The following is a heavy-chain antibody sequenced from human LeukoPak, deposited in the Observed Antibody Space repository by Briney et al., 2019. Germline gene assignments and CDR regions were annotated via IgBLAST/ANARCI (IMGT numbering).Heavy chain of an antibody. CDR1: GYTFTSYD. V-gene: IGHV1-8*01. CDR3: ARDLYYGSADNYYYYGMDV. Sequence: ASVKVSCKASGYTFTSYDINWVRQATGQGLEWMGWMNPNSGNTGYAQKFQGRVTITADESTSTAYMELSSLRSEDTAVYYCARDLYYGSADNYYYYGMDVWGQGTTVTVSS. J-gene: IGHJ6*02. D-gene: IGHD3-10*01. CDR2: MNPNSGNT.